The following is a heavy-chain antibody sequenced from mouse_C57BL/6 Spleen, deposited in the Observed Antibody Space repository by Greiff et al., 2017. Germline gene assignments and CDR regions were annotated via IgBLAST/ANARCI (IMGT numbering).Heavy chain of an antibody. CDR2: INPSTGGT. CDR1: GYSFTGYY. Sequence: VQLKQSGPELVKPGASVKISCKASGYSFTGYYMNWVKQSPEKSLEWIGEINPSTGGTTYNQKFKAKATLTVDKSSSTAYMQLKGLTSEDSAVYYYASLSPRGFDYWGKGTTLTVSS. D-gene: IGHD3-2*02. J-gene: IGHJ2*01. CDR3: ASLSPRGFDY. V-gene: IGHV1-42*01.